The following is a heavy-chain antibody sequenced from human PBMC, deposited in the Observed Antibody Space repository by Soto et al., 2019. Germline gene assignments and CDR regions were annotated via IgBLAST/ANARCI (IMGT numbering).Heavy chain of an antibody. J-gene: IGHJ4*02. Sequence: SETLSLTCAVSGYSISSGYYWGWLRQPPGKGLEWIGSIYHGGSTYYNPSLNSRVTLSIDMTNNHVSLILNSVTAADTAVYYCARFALSGSNSRPIEYWGQGTLVTVSS. V-gene: IGHV4-38-2*01. D-gene: IGHD1-26*01. CDR2: IYHGGST. CDR3: ARFALSGSNSRPIEY. CDR1: GYSISSGYY.